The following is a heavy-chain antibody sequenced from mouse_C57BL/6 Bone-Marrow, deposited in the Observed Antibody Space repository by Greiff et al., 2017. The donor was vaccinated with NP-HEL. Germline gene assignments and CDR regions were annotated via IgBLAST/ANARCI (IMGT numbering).Heavy chain of an antibody. Sequence: QVQLKQPGAELVKPGASVKLSCKASGYTFTSYWMHWVKQRPGQGLEWIGMIHPNSGSTNYNEKFKSKATLTVDKSSSTAYMQLSSLTSEDSAVYYCAREGGYYGSTLWYFDVWGTGTTVTVSS. V-gene: IGHV1-64*01. J-gene: IGHJ1*03. D-gene: IGHD1-1*01. CDR3: AREGGYYGSTLWYFDV. CDR2: IHPNSGST. CDR1: GYTFTSYW.